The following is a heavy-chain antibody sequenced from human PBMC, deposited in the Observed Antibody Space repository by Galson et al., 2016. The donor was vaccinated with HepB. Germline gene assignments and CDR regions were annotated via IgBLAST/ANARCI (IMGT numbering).Heavy chain of an antibody. D-gene: IGHD2-2*01. Sequence: ETLSLTCTVSGASINDSTWWTWVRQAPGRGLEWIGEIFHTGTSNNNPFLSSRFTLPIDTSKNQFSLNLTSATAADTAFYYCARAAIVPGARMVFDPWGQGTLVTVSS. J-gene: IGHJ5*02. CDR1: GASINDSTW. V-gene: IGHV4-4*02. CDR2: IFHTGTS. CDR3: ARAAIVPGARMVFDP.